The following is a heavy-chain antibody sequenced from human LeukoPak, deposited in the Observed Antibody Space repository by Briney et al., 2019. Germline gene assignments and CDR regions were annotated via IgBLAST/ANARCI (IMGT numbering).Heavy chain of an antibody. CDR3: SRGDYCSGSYDD. J-gene: IGHJ4*02. D-gene: IGHD3-10*02. Sequence: ASVTVSCKDSGYTFTDYYMQWVRQAPGPGLEWMGRINPNRGDTNYAQKFQGKVTMPRNTSISTASMELSRLRSDATAEYHCSRGDYCSGSYDDWGQGTLVTVSS. V-gene: IGHV1-2*06. CDR1: GYTFTDYY. CDR2: INPNRGDT.